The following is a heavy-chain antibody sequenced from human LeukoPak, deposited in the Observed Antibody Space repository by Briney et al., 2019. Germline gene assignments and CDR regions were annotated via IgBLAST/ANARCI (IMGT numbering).Heavy chain of an antibody. V-gene: IGHV3-23*01. CDR1: GFTISSYS. CDR3: AKLGGQEVYNYYVGV. D-gene: IGHD3-16*01. CDR2: SIDSGDIT. J-gene: IGHJ6*03. Sequence: GGSLRLSCEASGFTISSYSMRWVRQAPARGLEWVSGSIDSGDITYYTNSVKGRFTISRDNSKNPLYLQMNSLRAEDTAVYYCAKLGGQEVYNYYVGVWGKGTTVAVSS.